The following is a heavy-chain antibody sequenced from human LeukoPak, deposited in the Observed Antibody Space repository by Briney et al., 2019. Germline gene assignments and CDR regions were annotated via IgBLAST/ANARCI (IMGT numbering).Heavy chain of an antibody. CDR2: IKQDGSEK. D-gene: IGHD6-19*01. Sequence: GGSLRLSCAASGFTFSTYWMSWVRQAPGKGLEWVANIKQDGSEKDYVDSVKGRFTISRDNAKNSLYLQMNSLRAEDTAVYYCAKDRYSSGWCFDYWGQGTLVTVSS. CDR1: GFTFSTYW. CDR3: AKDRYSSGWCFDY. J-gene: IGHJ4*02. V-gene: IGHV3-7*03.